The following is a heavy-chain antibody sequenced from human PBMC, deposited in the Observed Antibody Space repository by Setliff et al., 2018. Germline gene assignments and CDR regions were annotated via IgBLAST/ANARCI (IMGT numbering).Heavy chain of an antibody. D-gene: IGHD1-26*01. CDR1: GGTFSSYA. CDR2: IIPILGIA. Sequence: SVKVSCKASGGTFSSYAISWVRQAPGQGLEWMGGIIPILGIANYAQKFQGRVTITADESTSTAYMELSSLRSEDTAVYYCARDRGWELLVAFDIWGQGTMVTVSS. CDR3: ARDRGWELLVAFDI. V-gene: IGHV1-69*10. J-gene: IGHJ3*02.